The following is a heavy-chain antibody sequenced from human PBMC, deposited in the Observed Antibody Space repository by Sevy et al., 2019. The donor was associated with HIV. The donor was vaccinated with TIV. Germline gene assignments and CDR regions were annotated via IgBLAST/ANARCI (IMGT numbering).Heavy chain of an antibody. J-gene: IGHJ6*02. CDR2: ISSSGSTI. CDR3: ARDSYEYCSGGSCYGYYGMDV. V-gene: IGHV3-11*01. D-gene: IGHD2-15*01. CDR1: GFTFSDYY. Sequence: GGSLRLSCAASGFTFSDYYMSWIRQAPGKGLEWVSYISSSGSTIYYADSVKGRFTISRDNAKNSLYLQMNSLRAEDTAGYYCARDSYEYCSGGSCYGYYGMDVWGQGTTVTVSS.